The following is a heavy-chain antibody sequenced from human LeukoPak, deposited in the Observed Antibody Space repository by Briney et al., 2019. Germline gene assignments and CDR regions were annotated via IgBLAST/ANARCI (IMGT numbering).Heavy chain of an antibody. Sequence: GGSLRLSCAASGFTFSSYSMNWVRQAPGKGLEWVSSISSSSSYIYYADSVKGRFTISRDNAKNSLYLQMNSLRAEDTAVYCCAREGIVVVPAAPRYNWFDPWGQGTLVPVSS. CDR2: ISSSSSYI. CDR1: GFTFSSYS. J-gene: IGHJ5*02. CDR3: AREGIVVVPAAPRYNWFDP. V-gene: IGHV3-21*01. D-gene: IGHD2-2*01.